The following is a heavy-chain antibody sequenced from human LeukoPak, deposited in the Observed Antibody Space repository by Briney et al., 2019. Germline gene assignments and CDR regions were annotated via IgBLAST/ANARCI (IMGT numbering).Heavy chain of an antibody. D-gene: IGHD2-21*01. V-gene: IGHV3-23*01. CDR2: MSDSGGRT. Sequence: GGSLRLSCAVSGITLSNYGMSWVRQAPGKGLEWVAGMSDSGGRTNYADSMKGRFTISRDNPKNTLYLQMNSLRAEDTAVYFCAKRGVVIRAILVGFHKEAYYFDSWGQGALVTVSS. CDR3: AKRGVVIRAILVGFHKEAYYFDS. CDR1: GITLSNYG. J-gene: IGHJ4*02.